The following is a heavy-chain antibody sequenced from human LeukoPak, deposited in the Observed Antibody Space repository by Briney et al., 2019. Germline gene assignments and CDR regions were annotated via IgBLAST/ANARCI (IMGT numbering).Heavy chain of an antibody. CDR1: GFTFSSYN. V-gene: IGHV3-21*01. CDR3: AKDPTHYRVWDYYETIGLSY. CDR2: ISSSSGYI. J-gene: IGHJ4*02. D-gene: IGHD3-22*01. Sequence: SGGSLRLSCAASGFTFSSYNMNWVRQAPGKGLEWVSSISSSSGYIYYADSVKGRFTISRDNSKNTLNLQMNSLRAEDTAVYYCAKDPTHYRVWDYYETIGLSYWGQGTLVTVSS.